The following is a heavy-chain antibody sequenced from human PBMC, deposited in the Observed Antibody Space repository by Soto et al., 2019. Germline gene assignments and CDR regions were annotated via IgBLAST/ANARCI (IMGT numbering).Heavy chain of an antibody. CDR3: AKDGVYDSSGYHRVGFFY. V-gene: IGHV3-30*18. CDR1: GFTFSSYG. J-gene: IGHJ4*02. D-gene: IGHD3-22*01. Sequence: GGSLRLSCAASGFTFSSYGMHWVRQAPGKGLEWVAVISYDGSNKYYADSVKGRFTISRDNSKNTLYLQMNSLRAEDTAVYYCAKDGVYDSSGYHRVGFFYWGQGTLVTVSS. CDR2: ISYDGSNK.